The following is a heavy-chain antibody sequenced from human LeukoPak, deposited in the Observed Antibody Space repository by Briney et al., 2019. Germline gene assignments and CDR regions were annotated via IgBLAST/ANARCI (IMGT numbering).Heavy chain of an antibody. J-gene: IGHJ4*02. CDR3: ASRQYFDSSYYFDY. D-gene: IGHD3-9*01. Sequence: GGSLRLSCVASGFTFRSYGIHWVRQAPGKGLEWLAFIWYDEITKNYADSLKGRFTISRDNAKNSLYLQMNSLRAEDTAVYYCASRQYFDSSYYFDYWGQGTLVTVSS. CDR1: GFTFRSYG. CDR2: IWYDEITK. V-gene: IGHV3-33*03.